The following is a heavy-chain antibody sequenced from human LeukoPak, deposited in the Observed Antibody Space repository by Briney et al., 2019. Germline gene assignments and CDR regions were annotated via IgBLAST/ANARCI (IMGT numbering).Heavy chain of an antibody. D-gene: IGHD6-13*01. Sequence: PPGGSLRLSCAASGFTFSSYAMTWVRQAPGKGLEWVSTITGSGGDTYYADSVKGRFTISRDNSENTLYLQMNSLRAEDTAVYYCAKPGGGSSWLFDYWGQGTLVTVSS. V-gene: IGHV3-23*01. CDR3: AKPGGGSSWLFDY. CDR1: GFTFSSYA. CDR2: ITGSGGDT. J-gene: IGHJ4*02.